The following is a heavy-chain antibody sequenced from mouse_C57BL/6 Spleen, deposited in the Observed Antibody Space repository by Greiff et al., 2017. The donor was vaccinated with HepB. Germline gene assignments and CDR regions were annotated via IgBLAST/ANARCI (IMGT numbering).Heavy chain of an antibody. D-gene: IGHD1-1*01. V-gene: IGHV5-4*01. J-gene: IGHJ2*01. CDR2: ISDGGSYT. CDR1: GFTFSSYA. CDR3: ARERDFYYGSSYPYFDY. Sequence: EVQRVESGGGLVKPGGSLKLSCAASGFTFSSYAMSWVRQTPEKRLEWVATISDGGSYTYYPDNVKGRFTISRDNAKNNLYLQMSHLKSEDTAMYYCARERDFYYGSSYPYFDYWGQGTTLTVSS.